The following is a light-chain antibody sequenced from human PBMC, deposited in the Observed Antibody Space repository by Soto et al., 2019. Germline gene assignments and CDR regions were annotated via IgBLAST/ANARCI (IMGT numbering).Light chain of an antibody. CDR2: GAS. CDR3: QQYGSSCT. CDR1: QSVSSY. Sequence: EIVLTQSPATLSLSPGERATLSCRASQSVSSYLAWYQQKPGQAPRLLIYGASNRATGIPDRFSGSGSGKDFNLTISRPEHEDFAVYYCQQYGSSCTFGKGTKVDVK. J-gene: IGKJ1*01. V-gene: IGKV3-20*01.